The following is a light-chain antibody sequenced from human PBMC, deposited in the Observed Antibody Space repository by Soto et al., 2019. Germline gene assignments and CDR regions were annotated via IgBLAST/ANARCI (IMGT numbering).Light chain of an antibody. CDR1: QSISVW. Sequence: DIQMTQSPSTLSASVGDRVTITCRASQSISVWLAWYQQKAGKAPNLLIYKASRLESGVPSRFSGSGSETEFTLTISGLQPGDSDTYYCQQYNSYSPTLGQGTKVDIK. J-gene: IGKJ1*01. V-gene: IGKV1-5*03. CDR3: QQYNSYSPT. CDR2: KAS.